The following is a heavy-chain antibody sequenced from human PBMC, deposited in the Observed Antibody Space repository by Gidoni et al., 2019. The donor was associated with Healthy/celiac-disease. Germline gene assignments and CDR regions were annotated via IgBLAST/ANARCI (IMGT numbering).Heavy chain of an antibody. Sequence: QVQLVESGGGVVQPGRSLRLSCAASGFTFSSYGMHWVRQAPGKGLEWVAVISYDGSNKYYADSVKGRFTISRDNSKNTLYLQMNSLRAEDTAVYYCAKGRSIAALLDYWGQGTLVTVSS. CDR3: AKGRSIAALLDY. J-gene: IGHJ4*02. CDR1: GFTFSSYG. D-gene: IGHD6-13*01. V-gene: IGHV3-30*18. CDR2: ISYDGSNK.